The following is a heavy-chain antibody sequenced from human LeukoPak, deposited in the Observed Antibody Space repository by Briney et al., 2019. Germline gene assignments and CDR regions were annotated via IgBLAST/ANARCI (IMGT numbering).Heavy chain of an antibody. CDR3: ARRSDYGGNGNYFDY. D-gene: IGHD4-23*01. CDR1: GFTFSIYG. V-gene: IGHV3-23*01. J-gene: IGHJ4*02. CDR2: ISGRDSNT. Sequence: GGSLRLSCAASGFTFSIYGMSWVRQAPGQGLEWVSTISGRDSNTYYADCVEGRFIISRDNSRNTLYLQMNNLRAEDTAVYYCARRSDYGGNGNYFDYWGQGTPVTVSS.